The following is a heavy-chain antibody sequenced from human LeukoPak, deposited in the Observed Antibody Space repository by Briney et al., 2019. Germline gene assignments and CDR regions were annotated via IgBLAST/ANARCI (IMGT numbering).Heavy chain of an antibody. D-gene: IGHD4-17*01. J-gene: IGHJ3*02. CDR1: AGSISSYY. Sequence: SETLSLTCTVSAGSISSYYWSWIRQPPWKGLEWIGYIYYSGSTNYNPSRKSRVTISVDTSKNQFSLKLSSVTAADTAVYYCARLPSVTTSRDAFDIWGQGTMVTVS. V-gene: IGHV4-59*01. CDR2: IYYSGST. CDR3: ARLPSVTTSRDAFDI.